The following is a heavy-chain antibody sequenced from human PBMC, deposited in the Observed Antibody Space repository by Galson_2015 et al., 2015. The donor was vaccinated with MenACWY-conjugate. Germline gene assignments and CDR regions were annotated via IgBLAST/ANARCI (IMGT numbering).Heavy chain of an antibody. CDR2: ISPYNGNT. V-gene: IGHV1-18*01. J-gene: IGHJ4*02. Sequence: SVKVSCKASGYTFINYGISWVRQAPGQGLEWMGWISPYNGNTEYAQKFQGRVTMTTDTATSTAYMELRSLGSDDTAVYFCARDVSYYYGSGTFDYWGQGTLVTVSS. CDR3: ARDVSYYYGSGTFDY. CDR1: GYTFINYG. D-gene: IGHD3-10*01.